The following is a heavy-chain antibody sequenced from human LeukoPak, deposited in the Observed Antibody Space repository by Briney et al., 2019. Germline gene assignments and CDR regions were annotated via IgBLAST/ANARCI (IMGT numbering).Heavy chain of an antibody. CDR2: ISSSSSYI. CDR1: GFTFSSYS. CDR3: ARALTPDIVVVVAACFDY. D-gene: IGHD2-15*01. V-gene: IGHV3-21*01. J-gene: IGHJ4*02. Sequence: PGGSLRLSCAASGFTFSSYSMNWVRQAPGKGLEWVSSISSSSSYIYYADSVKGRFTISRDNAKNSLYLQMNSLRAEDTAVYYCARALTPDIVVVVAACFDYWGQGTLVTVSS.